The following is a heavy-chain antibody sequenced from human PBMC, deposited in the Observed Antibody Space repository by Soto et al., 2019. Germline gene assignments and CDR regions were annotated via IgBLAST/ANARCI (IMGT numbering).Heavy chain of an antibody. CDR1: GGSISSYY. D-gene: IGHD3-10*01. CDR2: IYYSGST. J-gene: IGHJ5*02. CDR3: ARLRYYYGSRGFDP. V-gene: IGHV4-59*08. Sequence: PSETLSLTCTVSGGSISSYYWSWIRQPPGKGLEWIGYIYYSGSTNYNPSLKSRVTISVDTSKNQFSLKLSSVTAADTAVYYCARLRYYYGSRGFDPWGKGTLVTVSS.